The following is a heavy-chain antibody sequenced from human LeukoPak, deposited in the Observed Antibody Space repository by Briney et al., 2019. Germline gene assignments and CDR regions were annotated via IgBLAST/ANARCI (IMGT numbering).Heavy chain of an antibody. Sequence: ASVKVSCKASGYTFTSYGISWVRQAPGQGLEWMGWISAYNGNTNYAQKLQGRVTMTTDTSTSTAYMELRSLRSDDTAVYYCARVNSLLWFGESNHYMDVWGKGTTVTISS. V-gene: IGHV1-18*01. D-gene: IGHD3-10*01. J-gene: IGHJ6*03. CDR2: ISAYNGNT. CDR3: ARVNSLLWFGESNHYMDV. CDR1: GYTFTSYG.